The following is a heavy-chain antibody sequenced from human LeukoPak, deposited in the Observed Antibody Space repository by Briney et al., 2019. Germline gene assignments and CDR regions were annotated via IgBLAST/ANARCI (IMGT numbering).Heavy chain of an antibody. V-gene: IGHV3-43*02. CDR3: ARGSESSGWYDY. D-gene: IGHD6-19*01. Sequence: SGGTLRLTCAAPGFMFHDYAIHWVRQAPGKGLEWVSLISGDGGSTFYADSVKGRFTISRDNSKNSLYLQMRSLRSDDTALYHCARGSESSGWYDYWGQGTLVTVSS. CDR2: ISGDGGST. CDR1: GFMFHDYA. J-gene: IGHJ4*02.